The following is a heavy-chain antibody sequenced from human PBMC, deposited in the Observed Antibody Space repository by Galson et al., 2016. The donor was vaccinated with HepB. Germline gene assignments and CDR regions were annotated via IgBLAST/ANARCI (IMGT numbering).Heavy chain of an antibody. V-gene: IGHV4-39*01. Sequence: ETLSLTCTVSGGSVSSHTYYWGWIRQPPGKGLEWIGTVFHSGSTYYNPSLKSRVTISVDTSKNQFSLRLTSVAAADTSVYFCGRHVMPPAPSRQVYYYYPMDVLGQGTTVTVSS. CDR3: GRHVMPPAPSRQVYYYYPMDV. CDR2: VFHSGST. D-gene: IGHD2/OR15-2a*01. CDR1: GGSVSSHTYY. J-gene: IGHJ6*02.